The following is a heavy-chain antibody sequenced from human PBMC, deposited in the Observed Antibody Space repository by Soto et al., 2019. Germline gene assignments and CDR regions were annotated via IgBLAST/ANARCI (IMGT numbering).Heavy chain of an antibody. D-gene: IGHD3-3*01. CDR3: ARDRSVTVFGVVIAPFDF. CDR2: ISGHNGNT. V-gene: IGHV1-18*01. J-gene: IGHJ4*02. CDR1: GYTFSYFG. Sequence: QDQVVQSGAEVKKPGASVKVSCQASGYTFSYFGISWVRQAPGQGLEWMGWISGHNGNTNYAQKFQGRVTMTTDTSTSTAYMELRSLRSDDTAVYYCARDRSVTVFGVVIAPFDFWGQGTLVTVSS.